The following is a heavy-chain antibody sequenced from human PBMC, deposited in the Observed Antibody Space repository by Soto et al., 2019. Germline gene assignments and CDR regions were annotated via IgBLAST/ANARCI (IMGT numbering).Heavy chain of an antibody. Sequence: PGESLKISGKGSGYIYTSYWISWVRQMPGKGLEWMGRIDPSDSYTNYSPSFQGHVTISADKSIRTAYLQWSSLKASDTAMYYCAKNSNYVWFDPWGQGTLVTVSS. CDR3: AKNSNYVWFDP. D-gene: IGHD4-4*01. J-gene: IGHJ5*02. CDR1: GYIYTSYW. CDR2: IDPSDSYT. V-gene: IGHV5-10-1*01.